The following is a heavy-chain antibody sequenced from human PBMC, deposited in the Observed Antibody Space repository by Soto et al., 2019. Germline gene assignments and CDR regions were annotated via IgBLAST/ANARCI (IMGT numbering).Heavy chain of an antibody. J-gene: IGHJ4*02. V-gene: IGHV4-4*01. CDR1: GVSISSGNW. D-gene: IGHD2-15*01. CDR2: IFHDGTA. Sequence: EKLPHTCAVSGVSISSGNWWTWVRQSPQRGLEYIGEIFHDGTANYYPSFERRVAISVDTSKNKFSLKLPSVTAADTAMYFCARLVYYTRLKDIYLDFWSQGTLVTGSS. CDR3: ARLVYYTRLKDIYLDF.